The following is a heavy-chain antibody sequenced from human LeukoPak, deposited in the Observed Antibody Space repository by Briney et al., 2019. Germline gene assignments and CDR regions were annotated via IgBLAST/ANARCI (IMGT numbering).Heavy chain of an antibody. CDR1: GDFSSSDY. CDR3: ARHPPSRYCTNGVCNNWFDP. V-gene: IGHV4-4*07. J-gene: IGHJ5*02. CDR2: IYTRGST. D-gene: IGHD2-8*01. Sequence: SETLSLTCTVSGDFSSSDYWNWIRQPAGKGLEWIGRIYTRGSTNYNPSLKSRVTISVDTSKNQFSLKLSSVTAADTAVYYCARHPPSRYCTNGVCNNWFDPWGQGTLVTVSS.